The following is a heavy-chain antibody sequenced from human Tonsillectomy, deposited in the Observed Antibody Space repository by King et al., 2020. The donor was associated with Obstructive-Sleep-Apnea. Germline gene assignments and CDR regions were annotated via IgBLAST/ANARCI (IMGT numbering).Heavy chain of an antibody. CDR2: MNPNSGNT. CDR1: GYTFTSYD. D-gene: IGHD6-19*01. Sequence: VQLVESGAEVKKPGASVKVSCKASGYTFTSYDINWVRQATGQGLEWMGWMNPNSGNTGYAQKFQGRGTMTRNTSISTAYMELSSLRSEDTAVYYCARVPGRGWYGRGRYYFDYWGQGTLVTVSS. V-gene: IGHV1-8*01. J-gene: IGHJ4*02. CDR3: ARVPGRGWYGRGRYYFDY.